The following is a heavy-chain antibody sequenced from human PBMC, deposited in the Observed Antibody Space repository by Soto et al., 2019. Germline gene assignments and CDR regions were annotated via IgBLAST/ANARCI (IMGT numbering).Heavy chain of an antibody. CDR2: IWYDGSNK. CDR1: GFTFSSYG. Sequence: GGSLRLSCAASGFTFSSYGMHWVRQAPGKGLEWVAVIWYDGSNKYYADSVKGRFTISRDNSKNTLYLQMNSLRAEDTAVYYCAREGRYYYDSSGYYAPYGMDVWGQGTTVTVSS. J-gene: IGHJ6*02. D-gene: IGHD3-22*01. V-gene: IGHV3-33*01. CDR3: AREGRYYYDSSGYYAPYGMDV.